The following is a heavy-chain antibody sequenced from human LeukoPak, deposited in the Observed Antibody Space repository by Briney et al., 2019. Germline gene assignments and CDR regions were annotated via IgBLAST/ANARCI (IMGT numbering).Heavy chain of an antibody. Sequence: SLRLSCAASGFTFDDYAMHWVRQAPGKGLEWVSGISWNSGSIGYADSVKGRFSISRDNAKNSLYLQMNSLRAEDTAVYYCATSADSSGNDWGQGTLVTVSS. CDR3: ATSADSSGND. CDR2: ISWNSGSI. V-gene: IGHV3-9*01. D-gene: IGHD3-22*01. CDR1: GFTFDDYA. J-gene: IGHJ4*02.